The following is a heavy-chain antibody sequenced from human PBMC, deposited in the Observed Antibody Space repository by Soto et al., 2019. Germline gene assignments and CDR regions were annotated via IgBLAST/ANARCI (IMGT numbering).Heavy chain of an antibody. CDR3: ARGSPSWEYYFDY. CDR2: INHSGST. J-gene: IGHJ4*02. Sequence: QVQLQQWGAGLLKPSETLSLTCAVYGGSFSGYYWSWIRQPPGKGLEWIGEINHSGSTNYNPSLKSRVTISVDTSKSQFSLKLSSVTAADTAVYYCARGSPSWEYYFDYWGQGTLVTVSS. D-gene: IGHD2-2*01. V-gene: IGHV4-34*01. CDR1: GGSFSGYY.